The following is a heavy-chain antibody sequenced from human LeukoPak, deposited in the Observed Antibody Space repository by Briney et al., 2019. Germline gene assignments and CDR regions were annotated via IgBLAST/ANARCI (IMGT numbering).Heavy chain of an antibody. J-gene: IGHJ4*02. CDR3: VRSDYGGYYDMFDF. V-gene: IGHV3-64*01. Sequence: GGSLRLSCAASGFTFSSYAMHWVRQAPGKGLEYVSAISSNGYSTYYANSVKGRFTISRDNSNHTVHLQMDSLRGEDTALYYCVRSDYGGYYDMFDFWGQGTLVIVSS. CDR1: GFTFSSYA. CDR2: ISSNGYST. D-gene: IGHD4-23*01.